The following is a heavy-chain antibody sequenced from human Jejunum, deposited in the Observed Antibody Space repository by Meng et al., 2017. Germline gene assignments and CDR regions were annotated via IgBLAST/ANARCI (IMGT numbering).Heavy chain of an antibody. CDR3: ARYGALSGYDS. CDR1: GGSISSGGYY. V-gene: IGHV4-31*03. CDR2: IYHSGTT. D-gene: IGHD3-9*01. Sequence: QFKLQESGPGLVKPSQTLPLTCTVSGGSISSGGYYWSWIRQHPGKGLEWIANIYHSGTTNYNPSLKSRVTISVDKTKNQISLEVSSVTAADTAVYYCARYGALSGYDSWGQGTLVTVSS. J-gene: IGHJ4*02.